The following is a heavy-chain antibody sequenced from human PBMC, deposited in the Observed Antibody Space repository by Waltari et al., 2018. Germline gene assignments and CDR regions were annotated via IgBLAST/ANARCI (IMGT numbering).Heavy chain of an antibody. CDR1: GGSISSHY. D-gene: IGHD3-22*01. CDR2: IYYSGST. J-gene: IGHJ4*02. CDR3: ARGPYYYDI. V-gene: IGHV4-59*11. Sequence: QVQLQESGPGLVKPSETLSLTCPVSGGSISSHYWSWIRQPPGKGLEWIGYIYYSGSTNYNPSLKSRVTISVDTSKNQFSLKLSSVTAADTAVYYCARGPYYYDIWGQGTLVTVSS.